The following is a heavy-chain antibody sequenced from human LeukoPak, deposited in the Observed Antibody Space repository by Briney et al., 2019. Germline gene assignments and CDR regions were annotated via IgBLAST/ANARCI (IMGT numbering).Heavy chain of an antibody. CDR1: GFTFSRHA. CDR3: ARGWAVAGNPNWFDP. D-gene: IGHD6-19*01. J-gene: IGHJ5*02. CDR2: IWHDEGEK. V-gene: IGHV3-33*01. Sequence: PGGSLRLSCAASGFTFSRHAMHWVRQAPGKGLEWVAVIWHDEGEKHYEDSVKGRFSISRDNSQNTLYLQMNNLRADDTAVYYCARGWAVAGNPNWFDPWGQGTLVTVSS.